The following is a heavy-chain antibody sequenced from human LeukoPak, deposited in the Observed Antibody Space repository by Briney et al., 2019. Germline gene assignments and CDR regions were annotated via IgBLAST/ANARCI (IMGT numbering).Heavy chain of an antibody. V-gene: IGHV4-59*01. CDR3: ARVNYGPVDY. CDR1: GGSISSYY. CDR2: IYYSGST. Sequence: SETLSLTCTVSGGSISSYYWSWIRQPPGKGLEWIGYIYYSGSTNYNPSLKSRVTISVDTSKNQFSLKLSSVTAADTAVYYCARVNYGPVDYWGQGTLVTVSS. D-gene: IGHD3-10*01. J-gene: IGHJ4*02.